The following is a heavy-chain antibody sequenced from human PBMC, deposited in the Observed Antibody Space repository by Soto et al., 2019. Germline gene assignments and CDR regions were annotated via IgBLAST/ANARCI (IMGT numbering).Heavy chain of an antibody. V-gene: IGHV3-21*01. J-gene: IGHJ6*02. D-gene: IGHD5-12*01. CDR3: TRECEGREGYINYYYLGMDV. CDR1: GFTFSLYN. CDR2: ISSSSSYT. Sequence: EVQVVESGGGLVKPGGSLRLSCVASGFTFSLYNMNWVRQAPGKGLEWVSSISSSSSYTFYADSMKGRFTVSRDNAKNSLFLQMNSLRVEDTAVYYCTRECEGREGYINYYYLGMDVWGQGTTVTVSS.